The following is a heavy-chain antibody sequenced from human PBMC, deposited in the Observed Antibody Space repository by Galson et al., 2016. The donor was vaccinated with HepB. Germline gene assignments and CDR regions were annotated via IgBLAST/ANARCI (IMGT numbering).Heavy chain of an antibody. J-gene: IGHJ3*02. D-gene: IGHD1-26*01. CDR2: VSPNGGST. CDR1: GFTFTNHT. V-gene: IGHV3-64D*06. CDR3: WKGGWELRSGFGI. Sequence: SLRLSCAASGFTFTNHTLHWVRQAPGKGLEYISAVSPNGGSTYYAGSVKGIFTISRDNSKNTLDFQMNSLRVWDTAVYYCWKGGWELRSGFGIWGQGPMVTVSS.